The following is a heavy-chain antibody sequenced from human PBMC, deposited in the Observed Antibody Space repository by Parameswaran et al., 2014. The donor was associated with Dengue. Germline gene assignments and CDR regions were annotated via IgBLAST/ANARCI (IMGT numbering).Heavy chain of an antibody. Sequence: MPGVRQAPGKGLVWVSRINSDGSSTSYADSVKGRFTISRDNAKNTLYLQMNSLRAEDTAVYYCARARITILAVWGQGTTVTVSS. CDR3: ARARITILAV. J-gene: IGHJ6*02. D-gene: IGHD3-3*01. CDR2: INSDGSST. V-gene: IGHV3-74*01.